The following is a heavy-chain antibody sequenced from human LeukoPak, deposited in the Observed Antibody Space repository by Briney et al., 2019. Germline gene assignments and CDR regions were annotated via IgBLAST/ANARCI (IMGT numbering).Heavy chain of an antibody. J-gene: IGHJ4*02. V-gene: IGHV4-59*01. CDR3: ARARVGGYRYYFDY. CDR2: IYYSGST. Sequence: SETLSLTCTVSGGSISSYYWSWIRQPPGKGLEWIGYIYYSGSTNYNPSLKSRVTISVDTSKNQFSLKLSSVTAADTAVYYCARARVGGYRYYFDYWGQGTLVTVSS. D-gene: IGHD5-12*01. CDR1: GGSISSYY.